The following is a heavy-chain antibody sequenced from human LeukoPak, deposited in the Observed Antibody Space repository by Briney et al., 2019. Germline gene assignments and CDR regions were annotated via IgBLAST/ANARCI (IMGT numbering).Heavy chain of an antibody. Sequence: PGGSLRLSCAASGFTFSSYAMSWVRQAPGKGLEWVSAISGSGGSTYYADSVKGRFTISRDNSKNTLYLQMNSLRAEDTAVYYCAKVEQQLALGYYYYYMDVWGKGTTVTVSS. V-gene: IGHV3-23*01. J-gene: IGHJ6*03. D-gene: IGHD6-13*01. CDR1: GFTFSSYA. CDR2: ISGSGGST. CDR3: AKVEQQLALGYYYYYMDV.